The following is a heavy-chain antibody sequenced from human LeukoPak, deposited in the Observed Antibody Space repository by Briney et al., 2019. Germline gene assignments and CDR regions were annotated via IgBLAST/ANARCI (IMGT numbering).Heavy chain of an antibody. Sequence: GASVKVSCKASGYTFTSYGISWVRQAPGQGLEWMGWINPNSGGTNYAQKFQGRVTMTRDTSISTAYMELSRLRSDDTAVYYCARYDIMSGGQFDPWGQGTLVTVSS. CDR2: INPNSGGT. D-gene: IGHD3-22*01. CDR1: GYTFTSYG. CDR3: ARYDIMSGGQFDP. V-gene: IGHV1-2*02. J-gene: IGHJ5*02.